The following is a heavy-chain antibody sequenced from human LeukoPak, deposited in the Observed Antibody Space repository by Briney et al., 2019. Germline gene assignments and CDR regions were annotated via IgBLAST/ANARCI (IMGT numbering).Heavy chain of an antibody. V-gene: IGHV3-30*02. J-gene: IGHJ6*03. CDR3: AKEQYYYYYMDV. CDR1: GFTFSSYA. Sequence: PGGSLRLSCAASGFTFSSYAMHWVRQAPGKGLEWVAFIRYDGSNKYYADSVKGRFTISRDNSKNTLYLQMNSLRAEDTAVYYCAKEQYYYYYMDVWGKGTTVTVSS. CDR2: IRYDGSNK.